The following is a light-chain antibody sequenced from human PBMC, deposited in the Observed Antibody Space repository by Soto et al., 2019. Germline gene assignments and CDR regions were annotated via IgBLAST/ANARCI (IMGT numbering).Light chain of an antibody. CDR3: SSYTSSSTPYV. CDR2: DVS. V-gene: IGLV2-14*01. J-gene: IGLJ1*01. CDR1: SSYVGGYNY. Sequence: QSARTQPASVSGSPGQSITISCTGTSSYVGGYNYVSWYQQHPGKAPKLMIYDVSNRPSGVSDRFSGSKSGNTASLTISGLEAEDEADYYCSSYTSSSTPYVFGTGTKVTVL.